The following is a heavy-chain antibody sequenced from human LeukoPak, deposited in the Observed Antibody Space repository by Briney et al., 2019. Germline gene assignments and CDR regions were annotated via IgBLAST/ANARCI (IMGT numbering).Heavy chain of an antibody. Sequence: GGSLXLSCAASGFTFSNYGMHWVRQAPGKGLEWVAFIRFDGSNKYYADSVKGRFTISRDNSKNTLYLQLNSLRAEDPAIYYXXXDSLRKSIVGTTTXXFNDYWGQGTLVTVSS. J-gene: IGHJ4*02. D-gene: IGHD1-26*01. CDR1: GFTFSNYG. V-gene: IGHV3-30*02. CDR3: XXDSLRKSIVGTTTXXFNDY. CDR2: IRFDGSNK.